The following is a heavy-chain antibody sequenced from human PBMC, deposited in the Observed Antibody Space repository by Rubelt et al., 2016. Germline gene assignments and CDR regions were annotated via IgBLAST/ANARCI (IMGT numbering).Heavy chain of an antibody. J-gene: IGHJ4*02. CDR1: GGSFSGYY. CDR2: INHSGST. CDR3: AEYYYDSSGKGFDY. Sequence: QVQLQQWGAGLLKPSETLSLTCTVYGGSFSGYYWSWIRQPPGKGLEWIGEINHSGSTNYNPSLKSRVTISVDTSKNQFSLKLSSVTAADTAVYYCAEYYYDSSGKGFDYWGQGTLVTVSS. V-gene: IGHV4-34*01. D-gene: IGHD3-22*01.